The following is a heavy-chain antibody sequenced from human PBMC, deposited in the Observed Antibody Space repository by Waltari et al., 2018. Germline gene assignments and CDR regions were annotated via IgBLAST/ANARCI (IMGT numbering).Heavy chain of an antibody. V-gene: IGHV3-74*03. CDR2: IDTEGRKI. Sequence: WMHVVRQGPGQGLGGVSRIDTEGRKITYAGVVRGRFTIARDNVKKTLYLQMNSLRVEDTAVYYCATHRPGGYGMDVWGQGTTVTVSS. CDR1: W. D-gene: IGHD2-15*01. J-gene: IGHJ6*02. CDR3: ATHRPGGYGMDV.